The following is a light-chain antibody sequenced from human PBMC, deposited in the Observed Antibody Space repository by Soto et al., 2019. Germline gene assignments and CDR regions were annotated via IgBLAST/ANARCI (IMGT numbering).Light chain of an antibody. CDR2: EVS. CDR1: SSDVGGYNY. CDR3: VSYASSSTRV. J-gene: IGLJ3*02. Sequence: QPASVSGSPGQSITISCTGTSSDVGGYNYVSWYQQHPGKAPKLMIYEVSNRPSGVSNRFSGSKSGNTASLTSSGLQAEDEADYYCVSYASSSTRVFGGGTKLTVL. V-gene: IGLV2-14*01.